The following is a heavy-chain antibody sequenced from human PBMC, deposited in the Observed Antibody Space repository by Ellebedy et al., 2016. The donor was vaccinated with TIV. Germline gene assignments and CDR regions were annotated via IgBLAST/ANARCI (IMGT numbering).Heavy chain of an antibody. CDR2: INHSGST. CDR3: ARIASLSGGMVGPDYGPDV. Sequence: SETLSLTCTVSGASITTSHWSWIRQPPGKGLEWIGEINHSGSTNYNPSLKSRVTVSVDTSKNQFSLKLSSLTAADTAIYYCARIASLSGGMVGPDYGPDVWGQGTTVTVSS. CDR1: GASITTSH. J-gene: IGHJ6*02. D-gene: IGHD2-15*01. V-gene: IGHV4-34*01.